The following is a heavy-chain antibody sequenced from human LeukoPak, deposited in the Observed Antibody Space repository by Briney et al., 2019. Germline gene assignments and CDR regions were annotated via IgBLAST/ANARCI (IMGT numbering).Heavy chain of an antibody. J-gene: IGHJ4*02. V-gene: IGHV4-34*01. D-gene: IGHD4-17*01. CDR2: INHSGST. CDR1: GGFFSGYY. Sequence: SETLSLTCAVYGGFFSGYYWSWIRQPPGKGLEWIGEINHSGSTNYNPSLRSRVTISVDTSKHQFSLRLSSVTAADTAVYYCARGPQAGDYEGDYDYWGQGTLVTVSS. CDR3: ARGPQAGDYEGDYDY.